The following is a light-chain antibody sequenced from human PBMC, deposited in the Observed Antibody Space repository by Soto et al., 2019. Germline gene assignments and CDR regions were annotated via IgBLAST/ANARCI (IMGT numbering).Light chain of an antibody. CDR3: QQRSNWPLT. J-gene: IGKJ4*01. Sequence: EIVLTQSPASRSLSPVEIATPSVMSSRSISSQLAWYQQKPVQAPRLLIHDASNRATGIPARFSGSGSSTDFTLTISSLEPEDFAVYFCQQRSNWPLTFGGGTKVDIK. V-gene: IGKV3-11*01. CDR1: RSISSQ. CDR2: DAS.